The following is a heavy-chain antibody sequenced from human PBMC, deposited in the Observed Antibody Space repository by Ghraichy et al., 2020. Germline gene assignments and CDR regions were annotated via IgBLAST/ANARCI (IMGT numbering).Heavy chain of an antibody. Sequence: SCAASGFTFSSYAMHWVRQAPGKGLEWVAVISYDGSNKYYADSVKGRFTISRDNSKNTLYLQMNSLRAEDTAVYYCARDEHYYDSSGYYSPGGYWGQGTLVTVSS. D-gene: IGHD3-22*01. J-gene: IGHJ4*02. CDR3: ARDEHYYDSSGYYSPGGY. V-gene: IGHV3-30*04. CDR1: GFTFSSYA. CDR2: ISYDGSNK.